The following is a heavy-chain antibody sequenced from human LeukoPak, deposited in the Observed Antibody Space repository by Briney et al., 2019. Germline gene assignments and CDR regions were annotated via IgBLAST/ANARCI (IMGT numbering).Heavy chain of an antibody. CDR2: IYYSGST. D-gene: IGHD3/OR15-3a*01. J-gene: IGHJ4*02. CDR3: ARSHSVWTSFDY. CDR1: RGSISSYY. Sequence: SETLSLTCTVSRGSISSYYWSWLRQPPGKGLEGIGYIYYSGSTNYNPSLKSRVTISVDTSKNQFSLKLSSVTAADTAVYYCARSHSVWTSFDYWGQGTLVTVAS. V-gene: IGHV4-59*01.